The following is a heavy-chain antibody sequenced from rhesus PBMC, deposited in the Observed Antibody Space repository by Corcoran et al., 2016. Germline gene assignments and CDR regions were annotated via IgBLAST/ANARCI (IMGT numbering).Heavy chain of an antibody. V-gene: IGHV4S7*01. J-gene: IGHJ6*01. Sequence: QEQLQESGPGPVRPSETLSLTCAVSGFSISSDYWTWIRKPPRKGLGWCGCIDCSSEPPYSTSFLKSRITISHDPTKNQFTLKLNSVTAAATAVYYCAREDFAPVHGLNSWGQGVVVTVSS. CDR1: GFSISSDY. CDR3: AREDFAPVHGLNS. CDR2: IDCSSEPP.